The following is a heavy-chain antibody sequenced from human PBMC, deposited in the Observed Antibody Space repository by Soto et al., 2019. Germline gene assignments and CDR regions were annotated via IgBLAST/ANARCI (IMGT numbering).Heavy chain of an antibody. CDR3: ARGEGGYFDY. D-gene: IGHD2-21*01. J-gene: IGHJ4*02. CDR2: IIPILGIP. Sequence: QVQLVQSGAEVKKPGSSVKVSCKASGGTFSNYTITWVRQAPGQGLEWMGGIIPILGIPNYAQNFQGRVTITADKSTSTAYMELSSLRSEDTVVYYCARGEGGYFDYWGQGTLVTVSS. CDR1: GGTFSNYT. V-gene: IGHV1-69*02.